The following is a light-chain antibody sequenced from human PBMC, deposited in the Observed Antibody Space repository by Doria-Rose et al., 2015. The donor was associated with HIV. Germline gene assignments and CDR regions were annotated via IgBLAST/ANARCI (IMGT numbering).Light chain of an antibody. Sequence: SVGDRVTFTCRASRTIGNFLNWYQQKPGTAPKLLIYTVSKLQTGVPSRFSGSGSGTVFTLTISSLQPEDFATYYCQQSYTTPSTFGQGTKLEI. CDR2: TVS. CDR3: QQSYTTPST. V-gene: IGKV1-39*01. CDR1: RTIGNF. J-gene: IGKJ2*01.